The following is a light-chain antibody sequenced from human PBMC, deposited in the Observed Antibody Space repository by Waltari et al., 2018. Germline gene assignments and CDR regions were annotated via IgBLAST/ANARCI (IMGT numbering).Light chain of an antibody. CDR2: SHN. Sequence: QSVLTQPPSASGTPGQRVTISCSASSSTLGSHTINGYQQLPGTAPKLLIYSHNQRPSGVPDRFSGSKSGTSASLTISGLQSQDEGDYYCAAWDDNLAWVFGGGTRLTVL. CDR3: AAWDDNLAWV. CDR1: SSTLGSHT. V-gene: IGLV1-44*01. J-gene: IGLJ3*02.